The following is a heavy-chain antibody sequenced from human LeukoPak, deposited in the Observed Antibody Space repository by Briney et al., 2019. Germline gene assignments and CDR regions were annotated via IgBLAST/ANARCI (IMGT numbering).Heavy chain of an antibody. J-gene: IGHJ5*02. CDR3: AGDRERRLET. Sequence: SQTLSLTCAVSGDIVSSNSAAWNWIRQSPSRGLEWLGRTYYRSKLYNDYAVSVKSRITFNPDTSKNQLSLQLNSVTPEDTAVYYCAGDRERRLETWGQGTLVTVSS. V-gene: IGHV6-1*01. CDR1: GDIVSSNSAA. CDR2: TYYRSKLYN. D-gene: IGHD1-1*01.